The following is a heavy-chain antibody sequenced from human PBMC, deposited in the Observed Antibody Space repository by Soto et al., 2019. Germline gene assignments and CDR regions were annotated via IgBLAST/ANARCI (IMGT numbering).Heavy chain of an antibody. CDR2: ISSGSSTI. D-gene: IGHD2-2*01. CDR3: TRSAYMDV. V-gene: IGHV3-48*01. J-gene: IGHJ6*03. Sequence: GGSLRLPCAASGFTFSTYSMNWVRQAPGKGLEWVSYISSGSSTIYYADSVKGRFTISRDNAKNSLYLQMDSLRAEDTAVYYATRSAYMDVWGTGTTVTVSS. CDR1: GFTFSTYS.